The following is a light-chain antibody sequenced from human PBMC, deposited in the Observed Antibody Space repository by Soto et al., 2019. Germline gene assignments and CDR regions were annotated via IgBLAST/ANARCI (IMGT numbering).Light chain of an antibody. CDR1: EGINIY. J-gene: IGKJ4*01. CDR2: GAT. CDR3: QQYQRYPPS. V-gene: IGKV1-16*01. Sequence: DIQMTQSPPSLPASLGDRVTIICRASEGINIYLAWFQQKPGKAPKXXIYGATSLQRGVPSRFSGSGGDTDFTLTISSLQPEDIATYYCQQYQRYPPSFGGGTKVDIK.